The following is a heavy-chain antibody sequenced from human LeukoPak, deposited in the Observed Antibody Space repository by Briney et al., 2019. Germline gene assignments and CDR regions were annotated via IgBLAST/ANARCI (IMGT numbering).Heavy chain of an antibody. V-gene: IGHV4-39*07. J-gene: IGHJ4*02. CDR1: GGSISSSSYY. CDR3: ARGRRSSGFFHGIPNFGFDY. CDR2: IYYSGST. D-gene: IGHD6-19*01. Sequence: SETLSLTCTVSGGSISSSSYYWGWIRQPPGKGLEWIGSIYYSGSTYYNPSLKSRVTISVDTSKNQFSLKLSSVTAADTAVYYCARGRRSSGFFHGIPNFGFDYWGQGTLVTVSS.